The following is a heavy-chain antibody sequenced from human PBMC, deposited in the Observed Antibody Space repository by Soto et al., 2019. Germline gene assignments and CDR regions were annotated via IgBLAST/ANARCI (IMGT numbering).Heavy chain of an antibody. CDR2: IYNSRTT. CDR3: ARVIDRGSYYSFDY. J-gene: IGHJ4*02. CDR1: GGSISSADDY. Sequence: QVQLQESGPGLVKPSQTLSLTCTVSGGSISSADDYWNWIRQHPGKGLEWIGYIYNSRTTYCSPSLKSRGTISLDTSQNQFSLKLTSVTAADTAIYYCARVIDRGSYYSFDYWGQGTLVTVSS. V-gene: IGHV4-31*03. D-gene: IGHD3-22*01.